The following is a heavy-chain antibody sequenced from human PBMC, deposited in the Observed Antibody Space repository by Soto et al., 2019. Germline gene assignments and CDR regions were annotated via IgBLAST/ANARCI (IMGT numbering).Heavy chain of an antibody. Sequence: QVQLVQSGAEVKKPGSSVKVSCRASGGTFSSYAVSWVRQAPGQGLEWMGVIIPLLGTPKYAQKFQGRVTITADDSARTAYMELSSLRSDDTAVYYGARESSSPNYYCYGMDVWGHGTTVTVSS. D-gene: IGHD6-6*01. CDR3: ARESSSPNYYCYGMDV. CDR2: IIPLLGTP. CDR1: GGTFSSYA. V-gene: IGHV1-69*01. J-gene: IGHJ6*02.